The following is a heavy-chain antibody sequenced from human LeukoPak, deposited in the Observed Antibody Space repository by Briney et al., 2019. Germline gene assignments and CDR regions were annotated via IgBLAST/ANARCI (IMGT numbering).Heavy chain of an antibody. CDR1: GVSITTTNW. J-gene: IGHJ4*02. Sequence: SETLSLTCGVSGVSITTTNWWSWVRQPPVQGLDWIGEIHLSGRTNYNPSLNIRVTLALDTSKNHLSLSLTSVTAADTAVYYCSRENGDFSPFGYWGQGTLVAVPS. CDR3: SRENGDFSPFGY. CDR2: IHLSGRT. D-gene: IGHD7-27*01. V-gene: IGHV4-4*02.